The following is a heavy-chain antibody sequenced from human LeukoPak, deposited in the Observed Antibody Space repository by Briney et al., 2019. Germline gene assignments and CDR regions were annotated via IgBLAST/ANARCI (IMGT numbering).Heavy chain of an antibody. V-gene: IGHV1-2*02. D-gene: IGHD3-9*01. CDR2: INPNSGGT. J-gene: IGHJ4*02. CDR1: GYTFTSYD. Sequence: ASVKVSCKASGYTFTSYDINWVRQATGQGLEWMGWINPNSGGTNYAQKFQGRVTMTRDTSISTAYMELSRLRSDDTAVYYCARVSGYDILTGYYIPFHYWGQGTLVTVSS. CDR3: ARVSGYDILTGYYIPFHY.